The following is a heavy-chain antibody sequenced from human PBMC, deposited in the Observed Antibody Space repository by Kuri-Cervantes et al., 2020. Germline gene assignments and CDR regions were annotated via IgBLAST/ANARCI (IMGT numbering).Heavy chain of an antibody. CDR2: ISGSGGST. CDR3: ASLSGPKAFDI. Sequence: GESLKISCAASGFTFSTYTMIWARQIPGKGLEWVSAISGSGGSTYYADSVKGRFTISRDNSKNTLYLQMNSLRAEDTAVYYCASLSGPKAFDIWGQGTMVAVSS. J-gene: IGHJ3*02. D-gene: IGHD3-16*02. V-gene: IGHV3-23*01. CDR1: GFTFSTYT.